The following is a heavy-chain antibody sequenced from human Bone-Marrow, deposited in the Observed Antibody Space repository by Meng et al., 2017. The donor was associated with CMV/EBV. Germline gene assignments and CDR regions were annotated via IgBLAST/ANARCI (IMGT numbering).Heavy chain of an antibody. D-gene: IGHD3-16*01. V-gene: IGHV1-46*01. CDR1: GYTFTSYY. CDR2: INPSGGST. CDR3: ASNVLGSYGMDV. J-gene: IGHJ6*02. Sequence: ASVKVSCRASGYTFTSYYMHWVRQAPGQGLEWMGIINPSGGSTSYAQKFQGRVTMTRDTSTSTVYMELSSLRSEDTAVYYCASNVLGSYGMDVWGQGTTVTVSS.